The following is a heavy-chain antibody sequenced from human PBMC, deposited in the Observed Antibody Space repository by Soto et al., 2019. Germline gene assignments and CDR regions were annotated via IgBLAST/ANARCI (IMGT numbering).Heavy chain of an antibody. CDR2: IYHSGNT. CDR3: ARRWGEGRVDY. J-gene: IGHJ4*02. D-gene: IGHD3-10*01. Sequence: QVQLQESGPGLVKPSGTLSLTCAVSGGSISSSNWWSWVRQPPGKGLEWIGEIYHSGNTKYNPSLKGRVTMAVDKSRNQFSLKVSSVTAADTAVYYCARRWGEGRVDYWGQGTLVTVSS. V-gene: IGHV4-4*02. CDR1: GGSISSSNW.